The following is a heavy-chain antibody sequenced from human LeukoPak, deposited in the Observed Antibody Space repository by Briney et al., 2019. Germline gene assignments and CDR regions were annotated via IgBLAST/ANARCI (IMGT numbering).Heavy chain of an antibody. J-gene: IGHJ1*01. CDR3: ARDPIAAAGTPNGFQH. D-gene: IGHD6-13*01. CDR2: IKQDGSEK. Sequence: HSGGSLRLSCAASGFTSSSYWMSWVRQAPGKGLEWVANIKQDGSEKYYVDSVKGRFTISRDNAKNSLYLQMNSLRAEDTAVYYCARDPIAAAGTPNGFQHWGQGTLVTVSS. V-gene: IGHV3-7*01. CDR1: GFTSSSYW.